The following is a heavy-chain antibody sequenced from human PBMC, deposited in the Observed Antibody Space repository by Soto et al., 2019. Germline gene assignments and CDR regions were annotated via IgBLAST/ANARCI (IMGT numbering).Heavy chain of an antibody. CDR2: ISGSGGST. D-gene: IGHD6-13*01. CDR1: GFTFSSYA. Sequence: GGSLGLSCAASGFTFSSYAMSWVRQAPGKGLEWVSAISGSGGSTYYADSVKGRFTISRDNSKNTLYLQMNSLRAEDTAVYYCARDLYSSSFLYYYYYGMDVWGQGTTVTVSS. J-gene: IGHJ6*02. V-gene: IGHV3-23*01. CDR3: ARDLYSSSFLYYYYYGMDV.